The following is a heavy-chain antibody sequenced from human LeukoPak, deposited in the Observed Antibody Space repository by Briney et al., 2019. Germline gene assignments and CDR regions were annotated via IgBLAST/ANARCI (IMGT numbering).Heavy chain of an antibody. Sequence: SETLSLTCTVSGASVSNNNYYWGWIRQPPGKGLEWIASIYYSGSTYYNPSLKSRVTISVDTSKNHLSLILSSVTAADTAVYYCAPGGYIGYGHAFDIWGQGTMVAVSS. CDR1: GASVSNNNYY. D-gene: IGHD5-12*01. V-gene: IGHV4-39*07. CDR2: IYYSGST. CDR3: APGGYIGYGHAFDI. J-gene: IGHJ3*02.